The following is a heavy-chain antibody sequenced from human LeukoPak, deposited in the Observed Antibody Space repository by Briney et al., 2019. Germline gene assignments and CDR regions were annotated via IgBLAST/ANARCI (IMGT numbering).Heavy chain of an antibody. CDR3: ARVDEGGYYYYGMDV. D-gene: IGHD3-16*01. V-gene: IGHV4-59*01. Sequence: PSETLSLTCTVSAGSISSYHWSWIRQPPGKGLEWIGYIYSSGSTNYNPSLKSRVTIPVDTSKNQFSLKLSSVTAADTAVYYCARVDEGGYYYYGMDVWGQGTTVTVSS. J-gene: IGHJ6*02. CDR1: AGSISSYH. CDR2: IYSSGST.